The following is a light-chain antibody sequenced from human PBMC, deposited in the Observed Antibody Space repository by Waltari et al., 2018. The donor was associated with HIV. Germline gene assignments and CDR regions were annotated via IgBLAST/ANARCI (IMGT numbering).Light chain of an antibody. V-gene: IGLV1-47*01. Sequence: SVLTQPPSASGTPGQRVIVSCSGSNSNIGNPFVYWYPHLPGTTPKLLLYKNDQRPSGVPDRFSGSKSGTSASLAISGLQSDDEADYYCAAWDDRLRTWMFGGGTKLTVL. CDR2: KND. CDR1: NSNIGNPF. J-gene: IGLJ3*02. CDR3: AAWDDRLRTWM.